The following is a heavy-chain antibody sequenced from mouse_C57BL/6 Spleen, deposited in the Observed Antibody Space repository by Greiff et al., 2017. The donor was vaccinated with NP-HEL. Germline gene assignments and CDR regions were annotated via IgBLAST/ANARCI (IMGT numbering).Heavy chain of an antibody. CDR3: ARGNLDYYAMDY. CDR1: GYAFSSYW. J-gene: IGHJ4*01. CDR2: IYPGDGVT. V-gene: IGHV1-80*01. Sequence: QVHVKQSGAELVKPGASVKISCKASGYAFSSYWMNWVKQRPGKGLEWIGQIYPGDGVTNYNGRFKGKATLTADKSSSTAYMQLSSLTSEDSAVYFCARGNLDYYAMDYWGQGTSVTVSS.